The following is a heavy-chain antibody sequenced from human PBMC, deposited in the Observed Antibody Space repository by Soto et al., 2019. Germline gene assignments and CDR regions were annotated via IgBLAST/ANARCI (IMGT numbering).Heavy chain of an antibody. CDR3: ATHGHYFDY. CDR1: GFTFSSFW. V-gene: IGHV3-7*01. D-gene: IGHD2-8*01. CDR2: IKEDGSEK. Sequence: GGSLRLSCAASGFTFSSFWMSWVRQAPGKGLEWVANIKEDGSEKYYVDSVKGRFTISRDNAKNSLYLQMNSLRAEDTAVYYCATHGHYFDYWGQGTLVTVSS. J-gene: IGHJ4*02.